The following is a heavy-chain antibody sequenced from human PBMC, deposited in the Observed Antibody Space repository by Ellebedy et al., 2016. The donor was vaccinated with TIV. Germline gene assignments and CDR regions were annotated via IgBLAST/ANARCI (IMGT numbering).Heavy chain of an antibody. V-gene: IGHV4-39*07. Sequence: MPSETLSLTCTVSGGSISSSSSYYWGWIRQPPGKGLEWIGEIYHSGSTNYNPSLKSRVPISVDKSKNHFSLKVSSVTAADTAVYYCARVGFSSSWYVDYWGQGTLVTVSS. J-gene: IGHJ4*02. CDR2: IYHSGST. D-gene: IGHD6-13*01. CDR1: GGSISSSSSYY. CDR3: ARVGFSSSWYVDY.